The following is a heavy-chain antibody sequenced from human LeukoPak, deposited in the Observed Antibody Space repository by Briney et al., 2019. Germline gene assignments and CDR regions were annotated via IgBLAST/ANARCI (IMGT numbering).Heavy chain of an antibody. CDR3: ARAFEYSSSSVDY. J-gene: IGHJ4*02. V-gene: IGHV4-39*01. CDR1: GGSISSSSYY. D-gene: IGHD6-6*01. CDR2: IYYSGST. Sequence: TSETLSLTCTVSGGSISSSSYYWGWIRQPPGKGLEWIGSIYYSGSTYYNPSLKSRVTISVDTSKNQFSLKLSSVTAADTAVYYCARAFEYSSSSVDYWGQGTLVTVSS.